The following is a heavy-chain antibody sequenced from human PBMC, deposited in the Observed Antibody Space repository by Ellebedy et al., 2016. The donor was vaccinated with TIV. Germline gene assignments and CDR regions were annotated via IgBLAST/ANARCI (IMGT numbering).Heavy chain of an antibody. V-gene: IGHV4-4*07. CDR1: GGSISSDY. D-gene: IGHD5-24*01. CDR2: SHSSGTT. J-gene: IGHJ4*02. Sequence: MPSETLSLTCTVSGGSISSDYWSWIRQPAGKGLEWIGRSHSSGTTNYNPSLKSRVTMSLDTSKNQFSLKLSSVTAADTAVYYCGGSRDGYIDYWGQGTPVTVSS. CDR3: GGSRDGYIDY.